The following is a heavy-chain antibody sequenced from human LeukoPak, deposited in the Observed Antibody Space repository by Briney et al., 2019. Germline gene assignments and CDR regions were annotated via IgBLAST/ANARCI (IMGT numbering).Heavy chain of an antibody. J-gene: IGHJ3*02. V-gene: IGHV4-39*06. CDR3: ARDMWGIKAFDI. CDR1: SGSISSGAYY. Sequence: SETLSLTCTVSSGSISSGAYYWGWIRQPPGKGLEWIGTIHYSGKTYYNPSLKSRITISIDTSKKQFALKLSSVTAADTAVYYCARDMWGIKAFDIWGQGTMVTVSS. CDR2: IHYSGKT. D-gene: IGHD1-14*01.